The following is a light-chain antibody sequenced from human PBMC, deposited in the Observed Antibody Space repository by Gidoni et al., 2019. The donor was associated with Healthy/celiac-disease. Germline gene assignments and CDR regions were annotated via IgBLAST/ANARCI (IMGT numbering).Light chain of an antibody. J-gene: IGLJ3*02. V-gene: IGLV1-44*01. CDR1: SSNIGSNT. CDR3: AAWDDSLNGLV. Sequence: SVLPQPPSASGTPGQRVTISCSGSSSNIGSNTVNWYQPLPGTAPKLLIYSNNQRPSGVPDRFSGSKSGTSASLAISGLQSEDEADYYCAAWDDSLNGLVFGGGTKLTVL. CDR2: SNN.